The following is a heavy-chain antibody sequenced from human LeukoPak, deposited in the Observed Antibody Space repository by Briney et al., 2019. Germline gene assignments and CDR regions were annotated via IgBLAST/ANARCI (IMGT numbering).Heavy chain of an antibody. CDR3: ARGRGGPPFDF. J-gene: IGHJ4*02. CDR2: ISADGGTT. D-gene: IGHD3-10*01. V-gene: IGHV3-64*01. Sequence: GGSLRLSCAASGFSFRGYGMHWVRQAPGRGLEYASAISADGGTTDYLNSVKGRFTISRDNSKNTLYLQMGRLRSDDTAIYYCARGRGGPPFDFWGQGTVVTVAS. CDR1: GFSFRGYG.